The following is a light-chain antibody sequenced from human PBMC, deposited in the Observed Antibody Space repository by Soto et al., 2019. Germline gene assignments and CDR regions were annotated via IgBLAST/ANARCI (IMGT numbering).Light chain of an antibody. CDR3: HQYHNWPYT. CDR2: GAS. CDR1: QTIANN. Sequence: EIVMTQSPATLSVSPGESATLSCRASQTIANNVAWYQQKPGQAPRLLVYGASTRATGVPARFSGRGSGTDFTLTISSLQSEDFAIYYCHQYHNWPYTFGQGTKLEI. V-gene: IGKV3-15*01. J-gene: IGKJ2*01.